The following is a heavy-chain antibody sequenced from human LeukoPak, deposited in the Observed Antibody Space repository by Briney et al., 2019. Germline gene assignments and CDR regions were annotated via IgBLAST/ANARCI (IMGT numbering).Heavy chain of an antibody. CDR3: AGYGFYPY. Sequence: PGGSLRLSCAASGFTVSTYDMHWVRQAPGEGPEWIAYFGISGTIYYADSVRGRFTISRDSAKNSLHLEMNSLRVYDTAIYYCAGYGFYPYWGQGTPVTVSS. V-gene: IGHV3-48*01. D-gene: IGHD5-18*01. CDR1: GFTVSTYD. CDR2: FGISGTI. J-gene: IGHJ4*02.